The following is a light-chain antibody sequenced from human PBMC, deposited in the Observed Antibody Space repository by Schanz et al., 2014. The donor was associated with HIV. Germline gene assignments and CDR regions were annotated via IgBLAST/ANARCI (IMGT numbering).Light chain of an antibody. CDR3: QQYGSLPWT. J-gene: IGKJ1*01. V-gene: IGKV3-20*01. CDR1: QSVGSD. Sequence: EIVLTQSPGTLSLSPGERATLSCRASQSVGSDLAWYQQKPNQAPRLLIFGASNRAIGIPDRFSGSESGTDFTLTISRVEPEDYAVYHCQQYGSLPWTFGQGTKVEVK. CDR2: GAS.